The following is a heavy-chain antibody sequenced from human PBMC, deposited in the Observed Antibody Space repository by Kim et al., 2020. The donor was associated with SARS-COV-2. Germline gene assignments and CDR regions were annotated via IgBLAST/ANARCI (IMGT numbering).Heavy chain of an antibody. D-gene: IGHD6-13*01. CDR2: ISYDGSNK. Sequence: GGSLRLSCAASGFTFSSYGMHWVRQAPGKGLEWVAVISYDGSNKYYADSVKGRFTISRDNSKNTLYLQMNSLRAEDTAVYYCAKEGHQAAAVRDYYYYMDVWGKGTTVTVSS. J-gene: IGHJ6*03. CDR1: GFTFSSYG. V-gene: IGHV3-30*18. CDR3: AKEGHQAAAVRDYYYYMDV.